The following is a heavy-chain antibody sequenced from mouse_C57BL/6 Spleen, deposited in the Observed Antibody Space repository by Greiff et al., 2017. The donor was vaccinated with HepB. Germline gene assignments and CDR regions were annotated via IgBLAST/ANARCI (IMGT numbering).Heavy chain of an antibody. D-gene: IGHD1-1*02. CDR2: INPSTGGT. V-gene: IGHV1-42*01. CDR1: GYSFTGYY. J-gene: IGHJ4*01. Sequence: EVQLQQSGPELVKPGASVKISCKASGYSFTGYYMNWVKQSPEKSLEWIGEINPSTGGTTYNQKFKAKATLTVDKSSSTAYMQLKSLTSEDSAVYYCARGDYLRRYAMDYWGQGTSVTVSS. CDR3: ARGDYLRRYAMDY.